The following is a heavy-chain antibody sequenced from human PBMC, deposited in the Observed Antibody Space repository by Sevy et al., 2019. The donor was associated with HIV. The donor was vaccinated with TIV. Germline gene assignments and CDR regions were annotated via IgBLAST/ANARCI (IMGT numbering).Heavy chain of an antibody. D-gene: IGHD1-26*01. J-gene: IGHJ3*02. CDR2: ISGLSSYT. Sequence: GGSLRLSCAASGFTFSNYYMSWIRQAPGKGLEWVSYISGLSSYTNFADSVKGRFTISIDHVKKSLYLQMKSRRAEDTAVYYCAGGSGRYNDAFDIWGQGTMVTVSS. V-gene: IGHV3-11*06. CDR3: AGGSGRYNDAFDI. CDR1: GFTFSNYY.